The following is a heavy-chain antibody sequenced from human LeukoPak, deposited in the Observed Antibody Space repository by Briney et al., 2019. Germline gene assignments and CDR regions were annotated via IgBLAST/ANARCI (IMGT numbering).Heavy chain of an antibody. V-gene: IGHV4-59*08. CDR1: GGSLSSYY. J-gene: IGHJ4*02. Sequence: SETLSLTCTVSGGSLSSYYWSWIRQPPGTGLEWIGYIYYSGSTNYHPSLTSRVTISVDKSKNQFSLTPSPVTAADTAVYYCAGGNWGAVTPPFDYWGQGSLVTVSS. CDR2: IYYSGST. D-gene: IGHD4-17*01. CDR3: AGGNWGAVTPPFDY.